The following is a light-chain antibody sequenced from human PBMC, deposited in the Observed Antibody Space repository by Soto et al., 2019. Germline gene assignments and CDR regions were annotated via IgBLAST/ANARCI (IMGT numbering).Light chain of an antibody. Sequence: EIVLTQSPGTLSLSPGETATVSCRATESLITKALAWYQQKPGQAPRLLIYGAFTRDAAIPDRFNGSGSGTDCALTISRLELEESAVYYCQQYGVSPLTFGPGTKVEIK. CDR3: QQYGVSPLT. V-gene: IGKV3-20*01. CDR1: ESLITKA. CDR2: GAF. J-gene: IGKJ3*01.